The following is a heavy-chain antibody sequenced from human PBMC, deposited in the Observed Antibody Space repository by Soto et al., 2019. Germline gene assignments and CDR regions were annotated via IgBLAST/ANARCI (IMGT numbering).Heavy chain of an antibody. V-gene: IGHV3-30-3*01. Sequence: QVQLVESGGGVVQPGRSLRLSCAASGFTFSSYAMHWVRQAPGKGLEWVAVISYDGSNKYYADSVKGRFTISRDNSKNTLYLQMNSLRAEDTAVYYCARPGIAVAGTRSTSYIDYWGQGTLVTVSS. CDR1: GFTFSSYA. D-gene: IGHD6-19*01. CDR2: ISYDGSNK. J-gene: IGHJ4*02. CDR3: ARPGIAVAGTRSTSYIDY.